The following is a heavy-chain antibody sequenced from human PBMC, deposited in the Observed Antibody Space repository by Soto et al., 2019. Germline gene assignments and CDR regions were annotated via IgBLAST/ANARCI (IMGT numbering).Heavy chain of an antibody. CDR3: SRPYSSGWSGAEYFQH. CDR2: ISYDGSNK. J-gene: IGHJ1*01. CDR1: GFTFSSYG. V-gene: IGHV3-30*03. Sequence: GGSLRLSCAASGFTFSSYGMHWVRQAPGKGLEWVAVISYDGSNKYYADSVKGRFTISRDNSKNTLYLQMNSLRAEDTAVYYCSRPYSSGWSGAEYFQHWGQGTLVTVSS. D-gene: IGHD6-19*01.